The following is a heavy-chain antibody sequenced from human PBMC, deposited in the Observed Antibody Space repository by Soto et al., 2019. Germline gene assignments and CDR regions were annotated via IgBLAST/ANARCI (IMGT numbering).Heavy chain of an antibody. V-gene: IGHV3-23*01. CDR1: GFTFSSYA. Sequence: GGSLRLSCAASGFTFSSYAMSGVRQAPGKGLEWVSAISGSGGSTYYADSVKGRFTISRDNSKNTLYLQMNSLRAEDTAVYYCAKDRAIKQWLGQLDYWGQGTLVTVSS. J-gene: IGHJ4*02. CDR3: AKDRAIKQWLGQLDY. CDR2: ISGSGGST. D-gene: IGHD6-19*01.